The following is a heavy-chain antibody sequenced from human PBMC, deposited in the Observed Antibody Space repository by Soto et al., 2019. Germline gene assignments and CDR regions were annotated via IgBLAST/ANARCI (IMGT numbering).Heavy chain of an antibody. V-gene: IGHV1-46*01. CDR3: ARDPAYYYGSGSYRPPGFDY. Sequence: ASVKVSCKASGYTFTSYYMHWVRQAPGQGLEWMGIINPSGGGTSYAQKFQGRVTMTRDTSTSTVYMELGSLRSEDTAVYYCARDPAYYYGSGSYRPPGFDYWGQGTLVTVSS. J-gene: IGHJ4*02. CDR1: GYTFTSYY. D-gene: IGHD3-10*01. CDR2: INPSGGGT.